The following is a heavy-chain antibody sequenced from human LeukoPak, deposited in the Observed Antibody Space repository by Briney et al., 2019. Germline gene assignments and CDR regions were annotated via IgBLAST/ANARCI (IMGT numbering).Heavy chain of an antibody. Sequence: GGSLRLSCAASGFTVSSNYMSWVRQAPGKGLEWVSLISGSGDDTKYADSVMGRFTISRDNSKNTLYLQMNSLRAEDTAVYYCAKGFWGSLTDDALDIWGQGTMVTVSS. CDR2: ISGSGDDT. D-gene: IGHD7-27*01. V-gene: IGHV3-23*01. J-gene: IGHJ3*02. CDR3: AKGFWGSLTDDALDI. CDR1: GFTVSSNY.